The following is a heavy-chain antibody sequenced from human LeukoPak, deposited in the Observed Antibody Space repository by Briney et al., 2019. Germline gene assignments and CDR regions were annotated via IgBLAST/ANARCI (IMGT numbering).Heavy chain of an antibody. V-gene: IGHV1-2*02. CDR1: GYTFTGYY. J-gene: IGHJ4*02. D-gene: IGHD6-13*01. Sequence: ASVKVSCKASGYTFTGYYMHWVRQAPGQGLEWMGWINPNSGGTNYAQKFQGRVTMTRDTSISTAYMELSRLRSDDTAVYYCAKKVAAAGPTYFDYWGQGTLVTVSS. CDR3: AKKVAAAGPTYFDY. CDR2: INPNSGGT.